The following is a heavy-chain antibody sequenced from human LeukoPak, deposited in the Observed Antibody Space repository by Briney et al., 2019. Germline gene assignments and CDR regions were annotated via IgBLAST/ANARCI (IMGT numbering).Heavy chain of an antibody. CDR3: ARGGDGAIVPAV. Sequence: GASVKVSCKASGYTFTGYYMHWVRQAPGQGLEWMGWINTKTGNPTYAQAFTGRFVFSLETSVSTAYLEISSLQTEDTAVYYCARGGDGAIVPAVWGQGTLVTVSS. D-gene: IGHD2-2*01. V-gene: IGHV7-4-1*02. J-gene: IGHJ4*02. CDR2: INTKTGNP. CDR1: GYTFTGYY.